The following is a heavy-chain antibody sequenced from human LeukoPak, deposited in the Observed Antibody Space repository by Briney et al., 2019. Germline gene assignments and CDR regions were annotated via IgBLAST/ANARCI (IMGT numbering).Heavy chain of an antibody. J-gene: IGHJ6*02. CDR1: GYTFTNYA. V-gene: IGHV1-3*01. CDR2: INPGNGDT. D-gene: IGHD2-15*01. Sequence: ASVKVSCRGSGYTFTNYAVHWVRQAPGQRLEWLGWINPGNGDTKYSQNFQGRVTVTSDTSAATAYVELNSLTSEDTAVYYCARERWHCRVNCYSVYYYALDVWGQGTTVTVSS. CDR3: ARERWHCRVNCYSVYYYALDV.